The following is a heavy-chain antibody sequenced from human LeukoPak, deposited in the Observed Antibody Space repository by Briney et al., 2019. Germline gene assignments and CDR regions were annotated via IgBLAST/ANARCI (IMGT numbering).Heavy chain of an antibody. CDR3: ARGSSVRGVGPYYYYYMDV. Sequence: SETLSLTCTVSGGSISSSSYYWGWIRQPPGKGLEWIGYIYYSGSTNYNPSLKSRVTISVDTSKNQFSLKLSSVTAADTAVYYCARGSSVRGVGPYYYYYMDVWGKGTTVTISS. D-gene: IGHD3-10*01. J-gene: IGHJ6*03. V-gene: IGHV4-61*05. CDR1: GGSISSSSYY. CDR2: IYYSGST.